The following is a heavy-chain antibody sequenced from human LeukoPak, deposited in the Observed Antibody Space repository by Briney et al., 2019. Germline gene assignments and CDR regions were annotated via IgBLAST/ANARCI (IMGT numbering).Heavy chain of an antibody. V-gene: IGHV3-30*02. D-gene: IGHD3-9*01. CDR1: GFTLSNHA. J-gene: IGHJ6*03. CDR2: IRSDGSNK. CDR3: AKDSSVHWSLFEYYMDV. Sequence: PGGSLRLSCAASGFTLSNHAMHWVRQAPGKGLKWVAFIRSDGSNKDYADSVKGRFTISRDNSKNTLYLQMNSLRAEDTALYYCAKDSSVHWSLFEYYMDVWGKGTTVTVSS.